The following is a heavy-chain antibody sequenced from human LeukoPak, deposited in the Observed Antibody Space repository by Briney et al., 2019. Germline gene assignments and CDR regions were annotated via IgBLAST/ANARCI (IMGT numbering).Heavy chain of an antibody. CDR3: APSSRYYQGI. D-gene: IGHD3-22*01. CDR2: VNRDGTST. CDR1: AFTFSTSW. Sequence: PGGSLRLSCAATSAFTFSTSWMHWVRQAPGKGLEWVSRVNRDGTSTCYADSVKCRFTISRENAKNTLYLQMNSLSAEDTAVYYCAPSSRYYQGIWGQGTMVSVSS. V-gene: IGHV3-74*01. J-gene: IGHJ3*02.